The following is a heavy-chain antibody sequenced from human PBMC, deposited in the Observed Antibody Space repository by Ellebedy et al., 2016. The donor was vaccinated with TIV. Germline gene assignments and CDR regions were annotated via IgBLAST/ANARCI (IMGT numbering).Heavy chain of an antibody. V-gene: IGHV3-11*04. J-gene: IGHJ4*02. CDR2: ISRSGSTI. D-gene: IGHD3-9*01. CDR3: ARYSRYFINAFGYRHNKDY. CDR1: GFTFSDYS. Sequence: PGGSLRLSCAASGFTFSDYSMNWIRQPHGKGLEWVSSISRSGSTISYADSVKGRFTLSRDHSRNSLYLHMNSLRAEDTAVYYCARYSRYFINAFGYRHNKDYWGQGTLVTVSS.